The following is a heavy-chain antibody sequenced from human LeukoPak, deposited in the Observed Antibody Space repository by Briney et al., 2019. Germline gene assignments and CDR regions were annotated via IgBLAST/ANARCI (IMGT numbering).Heavy chain of an antibody. J-gene: IGHJ4*02. CDR1: GYIFTNYD. Sequence: ASVKVSCKASGYIFTNYDINWVRQATGQGLEWMGWMNPNSGNTGYAQKFQGRVTMTRNTSISTAYMELSSLRSEDTAVYYCARVNCSSTSCRSKFLDYWGQGTLVTVSS. CDR3: ARVNCSSTSCRSKFLDY. D-gene: IGHD2-2*01. CDR2: MNPNSGNT. V-gene: IGHV1-8*01.